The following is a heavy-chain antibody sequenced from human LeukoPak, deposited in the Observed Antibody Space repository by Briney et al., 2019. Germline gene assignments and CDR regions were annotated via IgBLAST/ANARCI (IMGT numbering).Heavy chain of an antibody. CDR2: INADNGDT. D-gene: IGHD6-6*01. Sequence: ASVKVSCKASGYSFTSYAMHWVRQAPGQGLEWMGWINADNGDTKYSQKFQGRVTITRDTSASTAYMEVSSLRSEDTAVYYCARDVSSSSDYWGQGTLVTVSS. CDR1: GYSFTSYA. V-gene: IGHV1-3*01. J-gene: IGHJ4*02. CDR3: ARDVSSSSDY.